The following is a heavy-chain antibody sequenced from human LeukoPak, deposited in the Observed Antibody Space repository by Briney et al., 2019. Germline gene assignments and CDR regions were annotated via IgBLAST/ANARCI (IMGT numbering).Heavy chain of an antibody. J-gene: IGHJ4*02. V-gene: IGHV1-46*01. CDR3: TRELGGGYNDY. Sequence: GASVKVSCKASGYPFTSYYIHWVRQAPGQGLEWVGIINIPSGGSTSYGQKFQGRVTMTRDTSTSTVYMELSSLRSEDTAVYYCTRELGGGYNDYWGQGTPVIVSS. CDR1: GYPFTSYY. CDR2: INIPSGGST. D-gene: IGHD3-16*01.